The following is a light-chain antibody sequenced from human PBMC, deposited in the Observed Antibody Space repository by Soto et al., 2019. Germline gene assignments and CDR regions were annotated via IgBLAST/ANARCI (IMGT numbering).Light chain of an antibody. CDR3: QPYDSSLTTFV. Sequence: QSVLAQPPSVSGAPGQRVAISCTGSSSNIGAEYDVHWYQQLPGTAPKRLIYGDNNRPSGVPDRFSGSKSGTSASLAITGLQPEDEDDYYCQPYDSSLTTFVFGTGTKVTV. V-gene: IGLV1-40*01. CDR1: SSNIGAEYD. CDR2: GDN. J-gene: IGLJ1*01.